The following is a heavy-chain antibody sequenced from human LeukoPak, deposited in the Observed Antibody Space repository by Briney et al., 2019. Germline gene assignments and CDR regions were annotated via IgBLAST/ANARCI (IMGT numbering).Heavy chain of an antibody. CDR1: GGSISRYY. Sequence: SETLSLTCTVSGGSISRYYWSWIRQPPGKGLEWIGYIYYGGSTNYNPSLKSRVTISVDTSKNQFSLKLSSVTAADTAVYYCARAVARAGYFDYWGQGTLVTVSS. V-gene: IGHV4-59*01. CDR2: IYYGGST. J-gene: IGHJ4*02. CDR3: ARAVARAGYFDY. D-gene: IGHD4-23*01.